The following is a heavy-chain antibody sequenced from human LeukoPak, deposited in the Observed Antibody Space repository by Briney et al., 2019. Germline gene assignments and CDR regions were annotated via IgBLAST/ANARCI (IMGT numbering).Heavy chain of an antibody. Sequence: ASVKVSCKASGYTFTGYYMHWVRQAPGQGLEWMGWINPNSGGTNYAQKFQGRVTMTRDTSISTAYMELSRLRSDDTAVYYCARDLYTSRDIVVVPAAPHYYYMDVWGKGTTVTVSS. CDR3: ARDLYTSRDIVVVPAAPHYYYMDV. CDR2: INPNSGGT. J-gene: IGHJ6*03. D-gene: IGHD2-2*01. CDR1: GYTFTGYY. V-gene: IGHV1-2*02.